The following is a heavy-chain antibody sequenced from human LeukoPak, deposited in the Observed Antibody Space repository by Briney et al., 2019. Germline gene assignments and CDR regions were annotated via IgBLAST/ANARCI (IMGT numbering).Heavy chain of an antibody. D-gene: IGHD5-18*01. CDR1: GFTFDDYA. V-gene: IGHV3-9*01. J-gene: IGHJ6*02. Sequence: GGSLRLSCAISGFTFDDYAMHWVRQAPGKGLEWVSGISWNSGSIGYADSVKGRFTISRDNAKNSLYLQMNSLRAEDTAVYYCATRQRSGYYYGMDVWGQGTTVTVSS. CDR2: ISWNSGSI. CDR3: ATRQRSGYYYGMDV.